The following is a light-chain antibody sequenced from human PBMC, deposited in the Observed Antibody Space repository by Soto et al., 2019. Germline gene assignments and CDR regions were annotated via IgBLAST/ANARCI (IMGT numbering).Light chain of an antibody. CDR3: QQYARSPIT. Sequence: EIVLTQSPGTLSLSPGERATLSCRASQSVSSSYLAWYQQKPGQAPRLLIRGASSRATGIPDRFSGSGSGTDFTLTISRLETEDFAVYYCQQYARSPITFGQGTRLEI. V-gene: IGKV3-20*01. CDR2: GAS. CDR1: QSVSSSY. J-gene: IGKJ5*01.